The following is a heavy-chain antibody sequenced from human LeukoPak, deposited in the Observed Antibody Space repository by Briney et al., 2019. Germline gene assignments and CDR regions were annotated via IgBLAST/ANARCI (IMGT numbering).Heavy chain of an antibody. Sequence: KSSESLSLTCGVSGGSININTFFWGWVRQPPGKGLEWIGNVYSGSTMYNPSLKRRVSMSIDTSKSQFSLSLSSVTAADTAMYWCVRQSRIFGVTRPGYMDVWGKGIMVSVSS. CDR1: GGSININTFF. D-gene: IGHD3-3*01. J-gene: IGHJ6*03. CDR3: VRQSRIFGVTRPGYMDV. V-gene: IGHV4-39*01. CDR2: VYSGST.